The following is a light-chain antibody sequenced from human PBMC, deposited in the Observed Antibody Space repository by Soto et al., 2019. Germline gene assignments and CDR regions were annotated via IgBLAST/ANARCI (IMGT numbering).Light chain of an antibody. CDR1: QTISSW. CDR2: DAS. Sequence: DIKMTQSPSTLSASVGDRVTITCRASQTISSWLAWYQQKPGKAPTLLIYDASTLERGVPSRFSGSGSGTEFTLTISSLQPDDFATYYCQQCNSYPWTFGQGTKVVIK. CDR3: QQCNSYPWT. V-gene: IGKV1-5*01. J-gene: IGKJ1*01.